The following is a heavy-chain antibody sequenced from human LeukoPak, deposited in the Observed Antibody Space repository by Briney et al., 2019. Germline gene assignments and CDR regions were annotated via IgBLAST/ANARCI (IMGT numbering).Heavy chain of an antibody. CDR3: ARLASSSWPVYYFYGMDV. Sequence: GAPVKVCCKASGYTFTSYDINSVRQATGQGLEWMGWMNPNSAKTGYAQKFQARVTMTSHTPINTAYMELSSLRSEDTAVYYCARLASSSWPVYYFYGMDVWGQGTTVTVSS. V-gene: IGHV1-8*01. CDR2: MNPNSAKT. D-gene: IGHD6-13*01. CDR1: GYTFTSYD. J-gene: IGHJ6*02.